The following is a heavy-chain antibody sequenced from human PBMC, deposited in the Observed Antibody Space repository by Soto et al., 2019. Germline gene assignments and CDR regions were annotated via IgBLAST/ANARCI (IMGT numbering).Heavy chain of an antibody. CDR2: ISYDGSNK. D-gene: IGHD4-4*01. CDR1: GFTFSSYG. J-gene: IGHJ4*02. Sequence: QVQLVESGGGVVQPGRSLRLSCAASGFTFSSYGMHWVRQAPGKGLEWVAVISYDGSNKYYADSVKGRFTISRDNSKNXRYPQRNSLRAEDTAVYYCAKDLGGNYNVLPYFDYWGQGTLVTVSS. V-gene: IGHV3-30*18. CDR3: AKDLGGNYNVLPYFDY.